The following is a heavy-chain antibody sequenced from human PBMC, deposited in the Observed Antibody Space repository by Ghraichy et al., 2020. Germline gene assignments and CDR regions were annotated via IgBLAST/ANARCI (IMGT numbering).Heavy chain of an antibody. CDR1: GFTFSSYG. CDR3: AKGAVAGNGYYFDY. Sequence: GGSLRLSCAASGFTFSSYGMHWVRQAPGKGLEWVAVISYDGSNKYYADSVKGRFTISRDNSKNTLYLQMNSLRAEDTAVYYCAKGAVAGNGYYFDYWGQGTLVTVSS. J-gene: IGHJ4*02. D-gene: IGHD6-19*01. CDR2: ISYDGSNK. V-gene: IGHV3-30*18.